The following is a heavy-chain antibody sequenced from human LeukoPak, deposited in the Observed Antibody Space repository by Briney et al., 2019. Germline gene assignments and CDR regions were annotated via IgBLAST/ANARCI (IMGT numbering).Heavy chain of an antibody. CDR2: ISGRGVT. D-gene: IGHD3-16*01. Sequence: GGSLRLSCAASGFTFSTCAMTWVRQAPGKGLEWVPGISGRGVTDYADSVKGRFTISRDNSKNTVYLQMNSLRAEDTAVYYCAKDLNWGGRWGQGTLLTVSS. J-gene: IGHJ4*02. CDR1: GFTFSTCA. CDR3: AKDLNWGGR. V-gene: IGHV3-23*01.